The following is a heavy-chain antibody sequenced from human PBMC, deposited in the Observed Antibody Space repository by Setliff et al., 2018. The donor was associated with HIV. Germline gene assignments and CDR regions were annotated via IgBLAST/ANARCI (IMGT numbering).Heavy chain of an antibody. Sequence: ASVKVSCKASGYTFNNYYMHWVRQAPGQGLEWMGWINPNSGGTNYAQKFQGRVTLTRDTSINTAHMELQRLRSDDTAVYFCATGTTSRGSGRDFDYWGQGSLVTVSS. V-gene: IGHV1-2*02. J-gene: IGHJ4*02. CDR2: INPNSGGT. CDR3: ATGTTSRGSGRDFDY. CDR1: GYTFNNYY. D-gene: IGHD3-10*01.